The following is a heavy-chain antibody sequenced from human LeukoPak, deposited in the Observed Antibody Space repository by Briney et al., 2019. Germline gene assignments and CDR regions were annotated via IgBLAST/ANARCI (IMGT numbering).Heavy chain of an antibody. J-gene: IGHJ4*02. CDR2: ISSSGSTI. CDR3: ARGRGPSNY. Sequence: PGGSLRFSCAASGFTFSSYDMNWLRQAPGKGLEWVSYISSSGSTIYYADSVKGRFTISRDNAKNSLYLQMNSMGAADTAVYYCARGRGPSNYWGQGTLVTVSS. V-gene: IGHV3-48*03. CDR1: GFTFSSYD.